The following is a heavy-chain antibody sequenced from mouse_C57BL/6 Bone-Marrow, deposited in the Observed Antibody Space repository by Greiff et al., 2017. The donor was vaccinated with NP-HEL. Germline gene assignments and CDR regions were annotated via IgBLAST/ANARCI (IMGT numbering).Heavy chain of an antibody. CDR2: IDPSDSYT. V-gene: IGHV1-59*01. CDR3: ARTLCPSWFAY. D-gene: IGHD6-5*01. CDR1: GYTFTSYW. J-gene: IGHJ3*01. Sequence: QVQLQQPGAELVRPGTSVKLSCKASGYTFTSYWMHWVKQRPGQGLEWIGVIDPSDSYTNYNQKFKGKATLTVDTSSSTAYMQLSSLTSEDSAVYYCARTLCPSWFAYWGQGTLVTVSA.